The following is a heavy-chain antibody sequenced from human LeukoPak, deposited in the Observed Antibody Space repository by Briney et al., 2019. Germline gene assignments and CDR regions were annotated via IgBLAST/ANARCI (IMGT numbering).Heavy chain of an antibody. CDR3: AADSGYSSGWYRYYYYGMDV. J-gene: IGHJ6*02. Sequence: SVKVSCKASGFTFTSSAMQWVRQARGQRLEWIGWIVVGSGNTNYAQKFQERVTLTRDMSTSTAYMELSSLRSEDTAVYYCAADSGYSSGWYRYYYYGMDVWGQGTTVTVSS. CDR1: GFTFTSSA. CDR2: IVVGSGNT. V-gene: IGHV1-58*02. D-gene: IGHD6-19*01.